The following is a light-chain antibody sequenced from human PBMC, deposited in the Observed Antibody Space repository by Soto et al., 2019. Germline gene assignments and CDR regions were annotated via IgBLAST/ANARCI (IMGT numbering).Light chain of an antibody. J-gene: IGKJ1*01. CDR1: HSVLYSSNNKNY. V-gene: IGKV4-1*01. CDR2: WAS. Sequence: DIVMTQCPDSLHRYLGERANIKPKHRHSVLYSSNNKNYLAWYQQKPGQPPKLRSYWASTRESGVTERVSGSGAGTDFTLTISSLQAEDVAVDEGQQYYSTPWTFGQGTKVDIK. CDR3: QQYYSTPWT.